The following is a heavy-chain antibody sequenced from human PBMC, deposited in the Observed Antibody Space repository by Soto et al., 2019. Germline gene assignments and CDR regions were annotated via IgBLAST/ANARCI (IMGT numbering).Heavy chain of an antibody. D-gene: IGHD6-25*01. J-gene: IGHJ4*02. CDR1: GYSFSEMS. CDR3: GIPAATGHIDY. Sequence: ASVKVSCKVSGYSFSEMSMHWVRQTPEKGLEWMGSFGGEDGQTMYAQKFQGRVTMTEDTSADTAYMELSRLRSDDTAVYYCGIPAATGHIDYWGQGSRVTVSS. CDR2: FGGEDGQT. V-gene: IGHV1-24*01.